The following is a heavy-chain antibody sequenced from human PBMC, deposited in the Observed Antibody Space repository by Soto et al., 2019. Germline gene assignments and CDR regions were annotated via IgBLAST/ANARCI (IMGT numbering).Heavy chain of an antibody. CDR1: GGSIRNVY. D-gene: IGHD2-15*01. V-gene: IGHV4-59*01. CDR3: ARAHAPTLPFDS. Sequence: PSETLSLTCTVSGGSIRNVYWSWIRQAPGKGLEWIGFIFHSGNAKDNPSLKSRVTISVDTSKNQFSLSLDSVTAADTAVYFCARAHAPTLPFDSWGQGTLVAVSS. J-gene: IGHJ4*01. CDR2: IFHSGNA.